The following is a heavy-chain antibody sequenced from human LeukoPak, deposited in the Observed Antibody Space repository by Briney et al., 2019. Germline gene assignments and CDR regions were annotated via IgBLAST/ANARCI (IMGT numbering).Heavy chain of an antibody. CDR1: GGSFSGYY. CDR2: INHSGST. J-gene: IGHJ4*02. Sequence: SETLSLTCAVYGGSFSGYYWSWIRQPPGKGLEWIGEINHSGSTNYNTSLKSRVTISVDTSKNQFSLKLSSVTAADTAVYYCARRTVRGVIRYWGQGTLVTVSS. D-gene: IGHD3-10*01. CDR3: ARRTVRGVIRY. V-gene: IGHV4-34*01.